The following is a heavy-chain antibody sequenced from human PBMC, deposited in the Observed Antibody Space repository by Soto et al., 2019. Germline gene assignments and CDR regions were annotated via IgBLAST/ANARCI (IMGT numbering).Heavy chain of an antibody. CDR1: GFTFSSYA. CDR3: ARGVRPSILLYDNYYYYGMDV. Sequence: QVQLVESGGGVVQPGRSLRLSCAASGFTFSSYAIHWVRQAPGKGLEWVAVISYNGSNEYYADSVKGRFTISRDNSKNTLYLQMNSLRAEDAAVYYCARGVRPSILLYDNYYYYGMDVW. D-gene: IGHD2-8*02. V-gene: IGHV3-30-3*01. J-gene: IGHJ6*01. CDR2: ISYNGSNE.